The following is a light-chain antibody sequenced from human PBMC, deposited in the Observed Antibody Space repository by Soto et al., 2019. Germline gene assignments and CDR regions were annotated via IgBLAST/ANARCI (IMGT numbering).Light chain of an antibody. Sequence: DIQMTQSPSTLSASLGDRVTITCRASQSLSTWLAWYQQKPGKAPKLLIYDASILEGGVPSRFSGSGSGTDFTLTISCLQSEDFATYYCQQYYSYPPWTFGQGTKV. CDR2: DAS. CDR1: QSLSTW. J-gene: IGKJ1*01. V-gene: IGKV1-5*01. CDR3: QQYYSYPPWT.